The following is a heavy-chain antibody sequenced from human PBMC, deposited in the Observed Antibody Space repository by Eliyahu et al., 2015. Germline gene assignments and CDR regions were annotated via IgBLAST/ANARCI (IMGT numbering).Heavy chain of an antibody. CDR3: ARDSPLLTTDXDY. D-gene: IGHD4-11*01. CDR1: GXXFTGYY. V-gene: IGHV1-2*06. CDR2: INPNSGGT. Sequence: QVQLVQSGAEVKKPGASVKVSXKASGXXFTGYYMHWVRQAPGQGLEWMGRINPNSGGTNYAQKFQGRVTMTRDTSISTAYMELSRLRSDDTAVYYCARDSPLLTTDXDYWGQGTLVTVSX. J-gene: IGHJ4*02.